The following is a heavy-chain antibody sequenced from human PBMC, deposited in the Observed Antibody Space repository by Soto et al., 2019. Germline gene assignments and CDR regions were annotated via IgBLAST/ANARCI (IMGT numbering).Heavy chain of an antibody. Sequence: ASVKVSCKASGYTFTSYYMHWVRQAPGQGLEWMGIINPSGGSTSYEQKFQGRVTMTRDTSTSTVYMELSSLRSEDTAVYYCARPNDYYDSSGYIGYQDEQNYYYYGMDVWGQGTTVTVSS. CDR2: INPSGGST. J-gene: IGHJ6*02. D-gene: IGHD3-22*01. V-gene: IGHV1-46*01. CDR1: GYTFTSYY. CDR3: ARPNDYYDSSGYIGYQDEQNYYYYGMDV.